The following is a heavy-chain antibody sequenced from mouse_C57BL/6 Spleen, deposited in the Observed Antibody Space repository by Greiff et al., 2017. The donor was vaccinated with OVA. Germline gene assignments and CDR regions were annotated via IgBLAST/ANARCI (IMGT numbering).Heavy chain of an antibody. CDR3: ARSSYYSNFDY. Sequence: VQLKESGAELVKPGASVKMSCKASGYTFTSYWITWVKQRPGQGLEWIGDIYPGSGSTNYNEKFKSKATLTVDTSSSTAYMQLSSLTSEDSAVYYCARSSYYSNFDYWGQGTTLTVSS. CDR1: GYTFTSYW. J-gene: IGHJ2*01. CDR2: IYPGSGST. D-gene: IGHD2-5*01. V-gene: IGHV1-55*01.